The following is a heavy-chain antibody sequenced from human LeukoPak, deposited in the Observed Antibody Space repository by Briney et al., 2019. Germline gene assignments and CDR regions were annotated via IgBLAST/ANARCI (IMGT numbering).Heavy chain of an antibody. CDR1: GFTLTNYA. CDR2: ISYDGDYQ. V-gene: IGHV3-30*04. J-gene: IGHJ4*02. Sequence: PGGSLRLSCAASGFTLTNYAIHWVRQAPGKGLEWVAFISYDGDYQYYADSVKGRFTISRDNSKNTLYLQMNSLRPEDTAVYYCARDSYDYGDCGNSFDYWGQGTLVTVSS. D-gene: IGHD4-17*01. CDR3: ARDSYDYGDCGNSFDY.